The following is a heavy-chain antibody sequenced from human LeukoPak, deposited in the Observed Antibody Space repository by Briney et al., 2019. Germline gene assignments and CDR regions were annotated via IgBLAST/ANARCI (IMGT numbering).Heavy chain of an antibody. J-gene: IGHJ4*02. Sequence: ASVEVSCKASGYTFTSYYMHWVRQAPGQGLEWMGIINPSGGSTSCAQKFQGRVTMTRDTSTSTVYMELSSLRSEDTAVYYCASSGSYHKVSDYWGQGTLVTVSS. CDR1: GYTFTSYY. V-gene: IGHV1-46*01. CDR2: INPSGGST. D-gene: IGHD1-26*01. CDR3: ASSGSYHKVSDY.